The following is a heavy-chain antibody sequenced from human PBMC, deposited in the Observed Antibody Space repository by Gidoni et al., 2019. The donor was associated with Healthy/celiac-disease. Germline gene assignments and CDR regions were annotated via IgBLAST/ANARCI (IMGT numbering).Heavy chain of an antibody. Sequence: QQQLQESRTGLVKPSETLCLTCTVPGGSISSSSYYWGWIRQPPGKGLEWIGSIYYSGSTYYNPSLKSRVTISVDTSKSQFSLKLSSVTAADTAVYYCATTFIVGATSWGLDYWGQGTLVTVSS. CDR1: GGSISSSSYY. J-gene: IGHJ4*02. CDR3: ATTFIVGATSWGLDY. D-gene: IGHD1-26*01. CDR2: IYYSGST. V-gene: IGHV4-39*01.